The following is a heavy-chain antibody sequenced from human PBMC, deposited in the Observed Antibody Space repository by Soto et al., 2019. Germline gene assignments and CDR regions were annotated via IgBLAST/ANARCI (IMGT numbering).Heavy chain of an antibody. D-gene: IGHD5-12*01. CDR1: GGSISSYY. Sequence: SVTLSLTCTVSGGSISSYYWSWIRQPPGKGLEWIGYIYYSGSTNYNPSLKSRVTISVDTSKNQFSLKLSSVTAADTAVYYCARDPRVDSGYDSEYYFDYWGQGTLVTVSS. CDR3: ARDPRVDSGYDSEYYFDY. J-gene: IGHJ4*02. V-gene: IGHV4-59*01. CDR2: IYYSGST.